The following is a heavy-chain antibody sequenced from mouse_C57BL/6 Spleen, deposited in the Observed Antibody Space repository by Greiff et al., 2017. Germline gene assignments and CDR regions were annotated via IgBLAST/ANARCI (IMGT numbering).Heavy chain of an antibody. Sequence: EVKLMESGGGLVKPGGSLKLSCAASGFTFSDYGMHWVRQAPEKGLEWVAYISSGSSTIYYADTVKGRFTISRDNAKNTLFLQMTSLRSEDTAMYYCAREARRGGYAMDYWGQGTSVTVSS. D-gene: IGHD2-14*01. CDR1: GFTFSDYG. CDR2: ISSGSSTI. J-gene: IGHJ4*01. V-gene: IGHV5-17*01. CDR3: AREARRGGYAMDY.